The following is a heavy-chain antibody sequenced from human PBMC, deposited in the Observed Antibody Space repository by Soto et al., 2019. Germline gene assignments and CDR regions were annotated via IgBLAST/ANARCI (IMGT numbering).Heavy chain of an antibody. D-gene: IGHD6-13*01. CDR1: GDSVSSNSAA. CDR3: ARASGIAAAGAFDI. V-gene: IGHV6-1*01. J-gene: IGHJ3*02. CDR2: TYYRSKWYN. Sequence: SQTLSLTCVISGDSVSSNSAAWNWIRQSPSRGLEWLGRTYYRSKWYNDYAVSAKSRITINPDTSKNQFSLQLNSVTPEDTAVYYCARASGIAAAGAFDIWGQGTMVTVSS.